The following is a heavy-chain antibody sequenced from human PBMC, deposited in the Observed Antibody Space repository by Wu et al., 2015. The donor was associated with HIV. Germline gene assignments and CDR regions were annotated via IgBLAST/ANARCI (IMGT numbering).Heavy chain of an antibody. V-gene: IGHV4-59*11. CDR1: GGSISSHY. CDR3: ARARLRLPAADTWWFDP. D-gene: IGHD6-13*01. J-gene: IGHJ5*02. CDR2: IYYSGST. Sequence: QVQLQESGPGLVKPSETLSLTCTVSGGSISSHYWSWIRQPPGKGLEWIGYIYYSGSTNYNPSLKSRVTISVDTSKNQFSLKLSSVTAADTAVYYCARARLRLPAADTWWFDPWGQGTLVTVSS.